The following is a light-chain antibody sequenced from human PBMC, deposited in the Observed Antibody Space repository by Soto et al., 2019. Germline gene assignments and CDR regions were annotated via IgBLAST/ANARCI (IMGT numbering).Light chain of an antibody. Sequence: DIQMTQSPSSLSASVGDRVTITCRASQGISNYLAWYQQKPGEVPKLLIYGASTLQSGVPSRFSGSGSGTDFTLPISRLQPEDVATYYCQRYNSAPQTFGQGTKVEIK. V-gene: IGKV1-27*01. CDR1: QGISNY. J-gene: IGKJ1*01. CDR2: GAS. CDR3: QRYNSAPQT.